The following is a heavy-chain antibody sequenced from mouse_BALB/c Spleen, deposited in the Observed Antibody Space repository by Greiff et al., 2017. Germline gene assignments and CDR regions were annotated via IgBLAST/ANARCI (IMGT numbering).Heavy chain of an antibody. J-gene: IGHJ3*01. V-gene: IGHV7-3*02. Sequence: EVKVEESGGGLVQPGGSLRLSCATSGFTFTDYYMSWVRQPPGKALEWLGFIRNKANGYTTEYSASVKGRFTISRDNSQSILYLQMNTLRAEDSATYYCARDIYYDYPFAYWGQGTLVTVSA. CDR3: ARDIYYDYPFAY. D-gene: IGHD2-4*01. CDR2: IRNKANGYTT. CDR1: GFTFTDYY.